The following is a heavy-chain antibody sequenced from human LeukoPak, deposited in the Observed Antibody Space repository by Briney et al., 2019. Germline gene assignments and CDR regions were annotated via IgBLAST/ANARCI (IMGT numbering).Heavy chain of an antibody. J-gene: IGHJ4*02. Sequence: SETLSLTCAVYGGSFSGYYWSWIRRPPGKGLEWIGEINHSGSTNYNPSLKSRVTISVDTSKNQFSLKLSSVTAADTAVYYCAGGHYVGDYWGQGTLVTVSS. D-gene: IGHD4-23*01. CDR1: GGSFSGYY. CDR3: AGGHYVGDY. CDR2: INHSGST. V-gene: IGHV4-34*01.